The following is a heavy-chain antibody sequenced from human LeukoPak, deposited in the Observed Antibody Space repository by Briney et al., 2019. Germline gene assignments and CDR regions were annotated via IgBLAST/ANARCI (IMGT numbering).Heavy chain of an antibody. D-gene: IGHD3-22*01. Sequence: SETLSLTCAVSGGSISSSNWWNWVRQTPGKGLEWIGEIYHRGNTHYNPSLKSRATMSVDTSTNQFSLRVNSVTAADSAVYYCARVTGYVIEDYFDYWGQGTLVTVSS. V-gene: IGHV4-4*02. CDR2: IYHRGNT. CDR1: GGSISSSNW. CDR3: ARVTGYVIEDYFDY. J-gene: IGHJ4*02.